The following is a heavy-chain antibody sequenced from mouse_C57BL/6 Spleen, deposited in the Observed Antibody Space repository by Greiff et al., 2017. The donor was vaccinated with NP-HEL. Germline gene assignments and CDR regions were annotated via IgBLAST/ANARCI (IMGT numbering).Heavy chain of an antibody. J-gene: IGHJ3*01. V-gene: IGHV1-64*01. CDR2: IHPNSGST. Sequence: QVQLQQPGAELVKPGASVKLSCKASGYTFTSYWMHWVKQRPGQGLEWIGMIHPNSGSTNYNEKFKSKATLTVDKSSSTAYMQLSSLTSEDSAVYYCARWGSYDSSFAYWGQGTLVTVSA. D-gene: IGHD2-4*01. CDR1: GYTFTSYW. CDR3: ARWGSYDSSFAY.